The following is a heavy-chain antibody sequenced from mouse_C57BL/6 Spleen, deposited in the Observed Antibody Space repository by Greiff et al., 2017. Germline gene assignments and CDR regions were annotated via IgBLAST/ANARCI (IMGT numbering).Heavy chain of an antibody. D-gene: IGHD1-1*01. J-gene: IGHJ1*03. CDR2: ILPGSGST. CDR3: ARKEGNYYCSHWYFDV. CDR1: GYTFTGYW. V-gene: IGHV1-9*01. Sequence: VQGVESGAELMKPGASVKLSCKATGYTFTGYWIEWVKQRPGHGLEWIGEILPGSGSTNYNEKFKGKATFTADTSSNTAYMQISSLTTADAAIYYCARKEGNYYCSHWYFDVWGTGTTVTVSS.